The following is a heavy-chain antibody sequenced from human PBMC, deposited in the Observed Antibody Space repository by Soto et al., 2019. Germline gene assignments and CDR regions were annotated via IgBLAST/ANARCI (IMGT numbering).Heavy chain of an antibody. D-gene: IGHD2-8*01. V-gene: IGHV1-46*01. Sequence: QVQLVQSGAEVREPGASVRVSCKASGYTFRLYFIHWVRQAPGEGLEWMGTINPAGGGTDYAQKFRGRVTMTSDMSTSTVYLDLRSLRSDDSALYYCVRGDFRNGLDYWGQGTLVTVSS. CDR3: VRGDFRNGLDY. J-gene: IGHJ4*02. CDR1: GYTFRLYF. CDR2: INPAGGGT.